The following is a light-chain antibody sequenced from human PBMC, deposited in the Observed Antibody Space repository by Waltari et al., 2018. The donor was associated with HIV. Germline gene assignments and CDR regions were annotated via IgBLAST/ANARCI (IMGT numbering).Light chain of an antibody. CDR3: QQANSFPRN. Sequence: DIQMTQSPSSVSASVGDSVTIICRASPPVSKWLAWYQQKPGKAPRLLIYAASKLQGGVPSRFSGSGSGTEFTLTINTLQPEDFATYYCQQANSFPRNFGQGTRL. J-gene: IGKJ5*01. CDR2: AAS. CDR1: PPVSKW. V-gene: IGKV1-12*01.